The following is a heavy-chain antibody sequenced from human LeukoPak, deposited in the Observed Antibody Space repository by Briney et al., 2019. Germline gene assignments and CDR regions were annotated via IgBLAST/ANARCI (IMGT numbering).Heavy chain of an antibody. D-gene: IGHD2/OR15-2a*01. V-gene: IGHV4-59*01. CDR1: GGSFSGYY. CDR3: AKYVFNWFDP. J-gene: IGHJ5*02. Sequence: SETLSLTCAVYGGSFSGYYWSWIRLPPGKGLEWIGYIYSTGSTTYNPSLKSRVTMSVDTSKNQFSLQLTSVTAADTAVYYCAKYVFNWFDPWGQGTLVTVSS. CDR2: IYSTGST.